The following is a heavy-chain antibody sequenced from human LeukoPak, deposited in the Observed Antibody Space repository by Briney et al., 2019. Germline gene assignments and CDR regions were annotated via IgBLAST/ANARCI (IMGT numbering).Heavy chain of an antibody. V-gene: IGHV5-51*01. CDR3: ATYFAGAETFDI. D-gene: IGHD3-16*01. CDR2: IFPGDSDT. J-gene: IGHJ3*02. Sequence: GESLKISCKASVNSITTYWIGWVRQKPGKGLEWMGLIFPGDSDTKYSPSFQGQVTISADKSISTAYLQWSSLKASDTAMYYCATYFAGAETFDIWGQGTMVTVSS. CDR1: VNSITTYW.